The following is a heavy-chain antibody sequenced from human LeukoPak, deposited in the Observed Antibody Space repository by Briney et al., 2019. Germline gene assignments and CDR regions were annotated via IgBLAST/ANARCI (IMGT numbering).Heavy chain of an antibody. CDR3: ARVRRGSGSYYLYYYYYMDV. CDR1: GYTFTSYG. CDR2: ISAYNGNT. V-gene: IGHV1-18*01. Sequence: ASVKVSCKASGYTFTSYGIRWVRQAPGQGLEWMGWISAYNGNTNYAQKLQGRVTMTTDTSTSTAYMELSSLRSEDTAVYYCARVRRGSGSYYLYYYYYMDVWGKGTTVTISS. D-gene: IGHD3-10*01. J-gene: IGHJ6*03.